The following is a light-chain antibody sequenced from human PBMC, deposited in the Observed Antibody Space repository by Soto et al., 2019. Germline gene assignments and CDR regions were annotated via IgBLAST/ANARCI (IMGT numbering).Light chain of an antibody. V-gene: IGLV2-23*01. CDR1: SSDVGSYEF. J-gene: IGLJ1*01. Sequence: QSALAKPASVSGSPGQSITVSCTGSSSDVGSYEFVSWYQQHPGKAPKLIIYEAIKRPSGVSNRFSGTKSGNTASLTISGLQAEDEAEYYCCSYAGSTTFYVFGSGTKVTVL. CDR3: CSYAGSTTFYV. CDR2: EAI.